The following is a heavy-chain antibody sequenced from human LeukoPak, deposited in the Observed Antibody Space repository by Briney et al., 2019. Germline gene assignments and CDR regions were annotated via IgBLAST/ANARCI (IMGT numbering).Heavy chain of an antibody. CDR3: ARHVGISF. D-gene: IGHD7-27*01. J-gene: IGHJ4*02. CDR2: ISSSGSTI. V-gene: IGHV3-48*03. CDR1: GFTFSSYE. Sequence: SGGSLRLSCAASGFTFSSYEMNWVRQAPGKGLEWVSYISSSGSTIYYADSVKGRFTISRDNAKNSLFLQMSNLRDDDTAIYYCARHVGISFWGPGTLVTVSS.